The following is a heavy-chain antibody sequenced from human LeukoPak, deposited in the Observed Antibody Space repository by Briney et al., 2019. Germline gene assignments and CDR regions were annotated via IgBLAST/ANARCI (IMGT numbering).Heavy chain of an antibody. CDR2: IKQDGSEK. V-gene: IGHV3-7*01. D-gene: IGHD5-12*01. J-gene: IGHJ4*02. CDR1: GFTFSSYW. CDR3: ARDLGYPSPSPDY. Sequence: GSLRLSCAASGFTFSSYWMSWVRQAPGKGLEWVANIKQDGSEKYYVDSVKGRFTISRDNAKNSLYLQMNSLRAEDKAVYYCARDLGYPSPSPDYWGQGTLVTVSS.